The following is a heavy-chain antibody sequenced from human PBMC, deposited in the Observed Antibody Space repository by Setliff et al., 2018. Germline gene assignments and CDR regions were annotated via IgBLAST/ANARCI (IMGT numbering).Heavy chain of an antibody. CDR2: TIPFFGTT. J-gene: IGHJ4*02. V-gene: IGHV1-69*05. Sequence: SVKVSCKASGGTFNNYGVTWVRQAPGQGLEWMGGTIPFFGTTNYAQEFQGRVTLTRDTSASTAYVELSSLTSEDMAVYYCARQGGNYYFQYWGQGTLVTVSS. CDR3: ARQGGNYYFQY. CDR1: GGTFNNYG. D-gene: IGHD3-16*01.